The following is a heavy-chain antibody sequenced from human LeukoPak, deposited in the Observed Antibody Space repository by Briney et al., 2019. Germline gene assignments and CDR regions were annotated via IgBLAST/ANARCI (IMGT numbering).Heavy chain of an antibody. Sequence: ASVKVSCKASGGTFSSYAISWVRQAPGQGLEWMGWISAYNGNTNYAQKLQGRVTMTTDTSTSTAYMELRSLRSDDTAVYYCARDRDVVYYGSGSYSDYWGQGTVVTVSS. CDR1: GGTFSSYA. CDR2: ISAYNGNT. D-gene: IGHD3-10*01. J-gene: IGHJ4*02. V-gene: IGHV1-18*01. CDR3: ARDRDVVYYGSGSYSDY.